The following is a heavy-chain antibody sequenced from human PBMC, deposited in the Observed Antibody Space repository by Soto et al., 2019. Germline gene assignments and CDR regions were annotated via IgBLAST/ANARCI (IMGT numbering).Heavy chain of an antibody. CDR1: VYAFTTYG. V-gene: IGHV1-18*01. D-gene: IGHD1-1*01. CDR3: ARGRYGDY. CDR2: ISAHKGNT. J-gene: IGHJ4*02. Sequence: QVHLVQSGAEVKKPGASVKVSCKGSVYAFTTYGITWVRQAPGQGLEWMGWISAHKGNTNYAQKLQGRVTVTRDTSTSTAYMELRSLRSDDTAVYYCARGRYGDYWGQGALVTVSS.